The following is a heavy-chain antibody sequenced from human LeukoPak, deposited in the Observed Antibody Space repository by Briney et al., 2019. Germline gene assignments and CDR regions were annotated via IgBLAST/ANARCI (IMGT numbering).Heavy chain of an antibody. CDR2: INHSGST. CDR3: ARGGIAARRPYYYYYYMDV. Sequence: RPSETLSLTCAVYGGSFSGYYWSWIRQPPGKGLEWIGEINHSGSTNYNPSLKSRVTISVDTSKNQFSLKLSSVTAADTAVYYCARGGIAARRPYYYYYYMDVWGKGTTVTVSS. D-gene: IGHD6-6*01. J-gene: IGHJ6*03. CDR1: GGSFSGYY. V-gene: IGHV4-34*01.